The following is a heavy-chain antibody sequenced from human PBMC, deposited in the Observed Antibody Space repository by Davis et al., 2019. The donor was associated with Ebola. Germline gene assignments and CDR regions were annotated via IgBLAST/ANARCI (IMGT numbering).Heavy chain of an antibody. J-gene: IGHJ4*02. V-gene: IGHV3-21*04. CDR1: GFTFSSYS. Sequence: GESLKISCAASGFTFSSYSMNWVRQAPGKGPGKGLEWVSSISSDSYYIYYADSLKGRFTISRDNSKNTLYLQMNSLRAEDTAVYYCATLWGWYSSSWMAFDYWGQGTLVTVSS. D-gene: IGHD6-13*01. CDR2: ISSDSYYI. CDR3: ATLWGWYSSSWMAFDY.